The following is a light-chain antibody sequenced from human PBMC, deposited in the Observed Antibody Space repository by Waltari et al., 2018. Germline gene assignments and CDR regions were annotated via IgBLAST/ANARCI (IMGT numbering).Light chain of an antibody. Sequence: QSALTQPASVSGSPGQSITISCTGTSSDVGTYNLVSWYQQHPGKGPKLMIYEVTKRPSGVSKRFSGSKSGNTASLTIPGLQAEDEAEYYCCSYAGSKFYVFGTGTKVTVL. CDR1: SSDVGTYNL. CDR3: CSYAGSKFYV. J-gene: IGLJ1*01. CDR2: EVT. V-gene: IGLV2-23*02.